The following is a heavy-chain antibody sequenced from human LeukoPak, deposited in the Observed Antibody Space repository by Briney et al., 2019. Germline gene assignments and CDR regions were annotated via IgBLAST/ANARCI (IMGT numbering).Heavy chain of an antibody. J-gene: IGHJ4*02. CDR1: GFSFSSYW. V-gene: IGHV3-7*03. CDR3: AKWCFYDYVWGSYRWGYFDY. Sequence: PGGSLRLSCAVFGFSFSSYWMNWVRQAPGKGLEWVASIKQDGGEKYYVDSVKGRFTISRDNAKNSLYLQMSSLRAEDTAVYYCAKWCFYDYVWGSYRWGYFDYWGQGTLVTVSS. CDR2: IKQDGGEK. D-gene: IGHD3-16*02.